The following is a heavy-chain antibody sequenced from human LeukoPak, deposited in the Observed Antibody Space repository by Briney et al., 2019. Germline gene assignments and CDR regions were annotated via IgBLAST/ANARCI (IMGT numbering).Heavy chain of an antibody. CDR3: ARGQQQWLVREYYFDY. CDR2: IYYSGST. V-gene: IGHV4-39*07. Sequence: PSETLSLTCTVSGGSISSSSYYWGWIRQPPGKGLEWIGSIYYSGSTYYNPSLKSRVTISVDTSKNQFSLKLSSVTAADTAVYYCARGQQQWLVREYYFDYWGQGTLVTVSS. J-gene: IGHJ4*02. D-gene: IGHD6-19*01. CDR1: GGSISSSSYY.